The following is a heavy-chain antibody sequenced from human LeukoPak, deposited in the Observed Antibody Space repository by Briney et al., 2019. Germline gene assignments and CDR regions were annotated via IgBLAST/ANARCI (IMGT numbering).Heavy chain of an antibody. Sequence: GRSLRLSCAASGFTFSSYAMHWVRQAPGKGLEWVAVISYDGSNKYYADSVKGRFTISRDNSKNTLYLQMNSLRAEDTAVYYCAFRRGLRFLEWLLSDYFDYWGQGTLVTASS. V-gene: IGHV3-30-3*01. CDR1: GFTFSSYA. CDR3: AFRRGLRFLEWLLSDYFDY. J-gene: IGHJ4*02. D-gene: IGHD3-3*01. CDR2: ISYDGSNK.